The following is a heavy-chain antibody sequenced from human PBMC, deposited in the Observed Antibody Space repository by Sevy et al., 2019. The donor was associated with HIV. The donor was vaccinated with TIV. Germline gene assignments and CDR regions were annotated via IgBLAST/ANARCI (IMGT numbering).Heavy chain of an antibody. CDR3: AREGCTKPHDY. V-gene: IGHV3-23*01. D-gene: IGHD2-8*01. CDR1: GFTFSKYS. CDR2: LSFGCGEI. J-gene: IGHJ4*02. Sequence: GGSLRLSCAASGFTFSKYSMSWVRQPPGKGLEWVSTLSFGCGEINYADSVKGRFTISRDNSKSSVNLQMNNLRPEDTAGYYCAREGCTKPHDYWGQGTLVTVSS.